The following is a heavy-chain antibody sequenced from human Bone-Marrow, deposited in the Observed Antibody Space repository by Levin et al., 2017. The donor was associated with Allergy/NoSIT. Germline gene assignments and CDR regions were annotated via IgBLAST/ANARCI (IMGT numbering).Heavy chain of an antibody. CDR2: IGTAADS. V-gene: IGHV3-13*04. Sequence: ETLSLTCAASGFTFSSYDMHWVRQATGRGLEWVSAIGTAADSYYSGSVKGRFTVSRDNAKNSFYLQMNSLRAGDTAVYYCARVALPRYCTSTSCSDSGYYFDFWGQGALVTVSS. CDR3: ARVALPRYCTSTSCSDSGYYFDF. CDR1: GFTFSSYD. D-gene: IGHD2-2*01. J-gene: IGHJ4*02.